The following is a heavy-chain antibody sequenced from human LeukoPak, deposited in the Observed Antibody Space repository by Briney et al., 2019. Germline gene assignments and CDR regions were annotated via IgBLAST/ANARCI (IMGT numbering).Heavy chain of an antibody. CDR1: GGSFSGYY. V-gene: IGHV4-34*01. CDR3: ARAARIDPYYYDMDV. Sequence: SEPLSLTCAVYGGSFSGYYWSWIRQPPGKGLEWIGEINHSGSTNYNPSLKSRVTISVDTSKNQFSLKLSSVTAADTAVYYCARAARIDPYYYDMDVWGQGTTVTVSS. D-gene: IGHD2-15*01. J-gene: IGHJ6*02. CDR2: INHSGST.